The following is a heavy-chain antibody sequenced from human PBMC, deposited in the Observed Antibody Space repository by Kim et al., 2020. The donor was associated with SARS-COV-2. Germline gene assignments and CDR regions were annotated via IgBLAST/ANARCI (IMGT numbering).Heavy chain of an antibody. J-gene: IGHJ6*02. D-gene: IGHD6-19*01. Sequence: GGSLRLSCAASGFTFSSYGMHWVRQAPGKGLEWVAVIWYDGSNKYYADSVKGRFTISRDNSKNTLYLQMNSLRAQDTAVYYCARDRYSSGWPQNYYYGMDVWGQGTTVTVSS. CDR1: GFTFSSYG. V-gene: IGHV3-33*01. CDR3: ARDRYSSGWPQNYYYGMDV. CDR2: IWYDGSNK.